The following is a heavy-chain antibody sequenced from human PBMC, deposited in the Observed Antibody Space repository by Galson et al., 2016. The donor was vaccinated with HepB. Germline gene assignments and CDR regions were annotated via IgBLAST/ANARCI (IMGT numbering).Heavy chain of an antibody. V-gene: IGHV3-11*06. D-gene: IGHD3-3*01. CDR1: GFTFSDYY. CDR2: ISGYSTYT. CDR3: ARTIDGSGYGDWFDP. Sequence: SLRLSCAASGFTFSDYYMSWIRQAPGKGLQWVSYISGYSTYTDYADSVRGRFTISRDNAKNSLFLQMNSLRAEDTAVYYCARTIDGSGYGDWFDPWGQGTLVTVSS. J-gene: IGHJ5*02.